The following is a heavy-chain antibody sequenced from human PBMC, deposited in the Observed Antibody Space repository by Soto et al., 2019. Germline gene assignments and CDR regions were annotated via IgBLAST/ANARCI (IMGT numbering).Heavy chain of an antibody. CDR2: ISGGGTSI. J-gene: IGHJ4*02. CDR3: AKDHPDSGSYERGRGRFDY. D-gene: IGHD1-26*01. CDR1: GFTFGNYA. Sequence: EVQLLESGGGLVQPGGSLRLSCEASGFTFGNYAMTWVRQAPGKGLEWVSAISGGGTSIFSADSVKGRFTISRDNSNNTLYSQMNNLRAEHTAIYYCAKDHPDSGSYERGRGRFDYWGQGTLVTVSS. V-gene: IGHV3-23*01.